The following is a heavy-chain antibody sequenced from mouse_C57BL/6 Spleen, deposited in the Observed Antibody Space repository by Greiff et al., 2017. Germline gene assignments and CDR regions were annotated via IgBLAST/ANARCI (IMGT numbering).Heavy chain of an antibody. Sequence: EVKLMESGEGLVKPGGSLKLSCAASGFTFSSYAMSWVRQTPEKRLEWVAYISSGGDYIYYADTVKGRFTISRDNARNTLYLQMSSLKSEDTAMYYCTRDYGNGAMDYWGQGTSVTVSS. D-gene: IGHD2-1*01. V-gene: IGHV5-9-1*02. CDR1: GFTFSSYA. CDR3: TRDYGNGAMDY. CDR2: ISSGGDYI. J-gene: IGHJ4*01.